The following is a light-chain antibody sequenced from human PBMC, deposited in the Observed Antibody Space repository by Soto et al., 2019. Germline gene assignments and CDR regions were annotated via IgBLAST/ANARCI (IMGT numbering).Light chain of an antibody. J-gene: IGKJ4*01. Sequence: DMVLTQSPSFLSFSPEDRVTVSCRASQRITTSLAWYQQKPGQAPKLLIYDASNRATGIPSRFSGSGSGSDFTLTISSLDSEDFALYYCQQLSRCPCTFGGGTKVEI. CDR2: DAS. CDR3: QQLSRCPCT. CDR1: QRITTS. V-gene: IGKV3-11*02.